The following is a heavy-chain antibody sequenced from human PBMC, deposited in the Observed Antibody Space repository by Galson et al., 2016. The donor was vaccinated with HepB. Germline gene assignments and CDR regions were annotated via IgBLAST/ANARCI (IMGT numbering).Heavy chain of an antibody. V-gene: IGHV6-1*01. CDR1: GDSVSSNSAS. J-gene: IGHJ5*02. D-gene: IGHD1-26*01. CDR2: TFYRSKWFT. CDR3: ARGRWTRGRPGGWFDP. Sequence: CAISGDSVSSNSASWVWLRQSPSRGLEWLGRTFYRSKWFTDYAPSVRGRITFSPDTAKNQFSLHLNSVTSEDTAVYFCARGRWTRGRPGGWFDPWAREPWSPSPQ.